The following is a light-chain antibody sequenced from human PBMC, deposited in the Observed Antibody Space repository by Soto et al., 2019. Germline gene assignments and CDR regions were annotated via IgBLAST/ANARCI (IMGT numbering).Light chain of an antibody. Sequence: ANPSVSCSNLAWYHQKPGQAPRLVIYGASSRATDIPDRFSGSGSGTDFTLTISRLEPEDFAVYYYQQYGSFGQGTKVDIK. J-gene: IGKJ1*01. CDR3: QQYGS. CDR2: GAS. CDR1: PSVSCSN. V-gene: IGKV3-20*01.